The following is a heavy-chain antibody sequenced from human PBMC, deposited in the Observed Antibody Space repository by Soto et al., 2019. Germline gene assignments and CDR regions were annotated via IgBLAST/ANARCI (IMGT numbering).Heavy chain of an antibody. CDR2: IIPILGIA. J-gene: IGHJ4*02. Sequence: QVQLVQSGAEVKKPGSSVKASCKASGGTFSSYTISWVRQAPGQGLEWMGRIIPILGIANYAQKFQGRVTITADKSTSTAYMELSSLRSEDTAVYYCARGTTVVTAIDYWGQGTLVTVSS. CDR3: ARGTTVVTAIDY. CDR1: GGTFSSYT. D-gene: IGHD4-17*01. V-gene: IGHV1-69*02.